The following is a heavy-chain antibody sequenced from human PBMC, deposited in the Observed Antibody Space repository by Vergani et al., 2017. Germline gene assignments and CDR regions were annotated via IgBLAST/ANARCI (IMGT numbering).Heavy chain of an antibody. J-gene: IGHJ1*01. CDR3: TTAWGLYYLHGEYFQY. CDR2: ISSGGGDI. CDR1: GFTFDTYT. V-gene: IGHV3-23*01. D-gene: IGHD3-10*01. Sequence: EVSLMESGGDLVQPGGSRRLSCAGAGFTFDTYTMAYVRQAPGKGLEWVATISSGGGDIFYADSVKGRFTISRDNSKNTLFLQMNSLKDEDTAVYYCTTAWGLYYLHGEYFQYWGRGTLVSVSS.